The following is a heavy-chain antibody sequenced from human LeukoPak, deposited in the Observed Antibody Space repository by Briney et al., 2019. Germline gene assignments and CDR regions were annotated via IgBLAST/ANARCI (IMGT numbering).Heavy chain of an antibody. J-gene: IGHJ4*02. CDR2: ISYDGNNK. D-gene: IGHD6-6*01. CDR3: AKRIAARPLLCFDY. CDR1: GFTFNNFA. V-gene: IGHV3-30*18. Sequence: PGTSLRLSCAASGFTFNNFAMHWVRQAPGKGLEWVAVISYDGNNKYYADSVRGRFTISRDNSKNTLSLQMNSLRAEDTAVYYCAKRIAARPLLCFDYWGQGTLVTASS.